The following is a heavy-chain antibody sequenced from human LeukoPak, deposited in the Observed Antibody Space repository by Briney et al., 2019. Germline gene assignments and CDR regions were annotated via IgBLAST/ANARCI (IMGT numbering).Heavy chain of an antibody. J-gene: IGHJ6*03. Sequence: GGSLRLSCAASGFTFSSYAMSWVRQAPGKGLEWVSAISGSGGSTYYADSVKGRFTISRDNSKNTLYLQMNSLRAEDTAVYYCAKDGGGSYGWAGFNYYYYYYMDVWGKGTTVTISS. CDR1: GFTFSSYA. CDR3: AKDGGGSYGWAGFNYYYYYYMDV. V-gene: IGHV3-23*01. D-gene: IGHD5-18*01. CDR2: ISGSGGST.